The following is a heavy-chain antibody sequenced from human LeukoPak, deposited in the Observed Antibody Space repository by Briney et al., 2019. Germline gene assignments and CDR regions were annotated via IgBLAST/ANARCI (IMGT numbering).Heavy chain of an antibody. CDR2: LYSDGNT. V-gene: IGHV3-53*01. CDR1: GFTVITND. CDR3: ARGVEPLAANTWAY. J-gene: IGHJ4*02. Sequence: GGSLRPSCAASGFTVITNDMTWVRQAPGKGLEWVSVLYSDGNTKYADSVQGRFTISRDNSKNTLYLEMNSLSPDDTAVYSCARGVEPLAANTWAYRGQGTLVTVSS. D-gene: IGHD1-14*01.